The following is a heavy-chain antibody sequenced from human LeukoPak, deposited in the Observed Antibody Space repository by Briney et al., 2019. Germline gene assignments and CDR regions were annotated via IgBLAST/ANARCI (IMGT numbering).Heavy chain of an antibody. J-gene: IGHJ5*02. CDR3: ARGGGYVNWFDP. CDR1: GYTFTSYD. V-gene: IGHV1-8*01. D-gene: IGHD3-16*01. CDR2: MNPNSGNT. Sequence: ASVKVSCKASGYTFTSYDINWVRQATGQGLEWMGWMNPNSGNTGYAQKFQGRVTMARNTSISTAYMELGSLRSEDTAAYYCARGGGYVNWFDPWGQGTLVTVSS.